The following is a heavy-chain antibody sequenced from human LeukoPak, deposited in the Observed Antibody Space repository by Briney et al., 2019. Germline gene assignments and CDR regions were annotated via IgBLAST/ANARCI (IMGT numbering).Heavy chain of an antibody. J-gene: IGHJ5*02. D-gene: IGHD3-10*01. V-gene: IGHV1-8*01. CDR3: ARGNDYYGSGSYLVEFDP. Sequence: VASVKVSCKASGYTFTSYDINWVRQATGQGLEWMGWMNPNSGNTGYAQKFQGRVTMTRNTSISTAYMELSSLRSEDTAVYYCARGNDYYGSGSYLVEFDPWGQGTLVTVSS. CDR1: GYTFTSYD. CDR2: MNPNSGNT.